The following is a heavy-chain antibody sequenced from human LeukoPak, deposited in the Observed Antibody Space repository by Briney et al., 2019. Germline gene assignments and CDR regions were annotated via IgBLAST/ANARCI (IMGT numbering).Heavy chain of an antibody. Sequence: PSETLSLTCTVSGGSISSSSYYWGWIRQPPGKGLEWIGSIYYSGSTYYNPSLKSRVTISVDTSKNQFSLKLSSVTAADTAVYYCAREWVVWSGSNWFDPWGQGTLVTVSS. V-gene: IGHV4-39*02. D-gene: IGHD3-3*01. CDR1: GGSISSSSYY. J-gene: IGHJ5*02. CDR2: IYYSGST. CDR3: AREWVVWSGSNWFDP.